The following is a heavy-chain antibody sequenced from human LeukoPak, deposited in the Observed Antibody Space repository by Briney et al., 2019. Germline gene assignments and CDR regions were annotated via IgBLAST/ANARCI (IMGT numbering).Heavy chain of an antibody. CDR2: INPNSGGT. CDR1: GYTFTGYY. CDR3: ARVFDSSGYYFHYGY. J-gene: IGHJ4*02. V-gene: IGHV1-2*02. D-gene: IGHD3-22*01. Sequence: ASVKVSCKASGYTFTGYYMHWVRQAPGQGLEWMGWINPNSGGTNYAQKFQGRVTMTRDTSISTAYMELSRLRSDDTAVYYCARVFDSSGYYFHYGYWGQGTLVTVSS.